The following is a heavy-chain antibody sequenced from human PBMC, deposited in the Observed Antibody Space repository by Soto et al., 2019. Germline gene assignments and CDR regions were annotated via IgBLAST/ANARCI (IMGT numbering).Heavy chain of an antibody. Sequence: SQTLSLTCAISGDSVSSNSAAWNWIRQSPSRGLEWLGRTYYRSKWYNDYAVSVKSRITINPDTSKNQFSLQLNSVTPEDTAVYYCARESQYCSGGSCYPNWFDPRGQGTLVTVSS. V-gene: IGHV6-1*01. D-gene: IGHD2-15*01. CDR1: GDSVSSNSAA. CDR2: TYYRSKWYN. CDR3: ARESQYCSGGSCYPNWFDP. J-gene: IGHJ5*02.